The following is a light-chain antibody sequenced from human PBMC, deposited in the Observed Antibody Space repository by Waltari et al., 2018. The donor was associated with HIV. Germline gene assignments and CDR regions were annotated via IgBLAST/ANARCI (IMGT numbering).Light chain of an antibody. Sequence: QSALTQPPSASGTPGQRVTISCSGSSSNIGTNSVNWYQHLPGTAPKLLIYANSQRPSGFPDRFSGSKSVTSASLAISGLQPEDEADYYCAPWDDSLNAFVFGTGTKVTVL. CDR1: SSNIGTNS. J-gene: IGLJ1*01. CDR3: APWDDSLNAFV. CDR2: ANS. V-gene: IGLV1-44*01.